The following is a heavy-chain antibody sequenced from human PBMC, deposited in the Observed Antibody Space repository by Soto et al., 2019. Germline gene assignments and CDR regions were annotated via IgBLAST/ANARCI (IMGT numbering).Heavy chain of an antibody. Sequence: QVQLVQSGAEVKKPGASVKVSCKASGYTFTGYYMHWVRQAPGQGLESMGWINPNSGGTNYAQKFQGRVTMTRDTSISTAYMELSRLRSDDTAVYYCARVGNYYDSSGYFQPFRAFDIWGQGTMVTVSS. J-gene: IGHJ3*02. CDR2: INPNSGGT. CDR3: ARVGNYYDSSGYFQPFRAFDI. CDR1: GYTFTGYY. D-gene: IGHD3-22*01. V-gene: IGHV1-2*02.